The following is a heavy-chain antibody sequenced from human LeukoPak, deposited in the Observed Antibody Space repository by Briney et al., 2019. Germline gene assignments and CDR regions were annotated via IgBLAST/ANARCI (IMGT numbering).Heavy chain of an antibody. Sequence: SVKVSCKASGGTFSSYAISWVRQAPGQELEWMGGIIPIFGTANYAQKFQGRVTITADESTSTAYMELSSLRSEDTAVYYCARDRLMTTFQYFDYWGQGTLVTVSS. CDR1: GGTFSSYA. J-gene: IGHJ4*02. D-gene: IGHD4-11*01. CDR2: IIPIFGTA. V-gene: IGHV1-69*13. CDR3: ARDRLMTTFQYFDY.